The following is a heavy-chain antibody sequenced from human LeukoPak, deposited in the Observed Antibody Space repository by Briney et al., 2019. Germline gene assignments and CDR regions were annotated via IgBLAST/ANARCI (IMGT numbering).Heavy chain of an antibody. CDR1: GGSISSSGFY. CDR2: IYYSAST. D-gene: IGHD1-7*01. CDR3: ASSRELHRYDY. V-gene: IGHV4-39*01. Sequence: PSETLSFTCTVSGGSISSSGFYWGWIRQPPGKGLEWIGSIYYSASTYYNPSLKSRVTMSVDTSKNQFSLKLSSVTAADTAVYYCASSRELHRYDYWGQGTLVTVSS. J-gene: IGHJ4*02.